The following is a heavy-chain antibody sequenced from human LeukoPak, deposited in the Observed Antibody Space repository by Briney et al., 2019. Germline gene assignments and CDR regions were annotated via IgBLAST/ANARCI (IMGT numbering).Heavy chain of an antibody. CDR1: GFTFSGYW. V-gene: IGHV3-7*04. CDR2: INQNGSEK. Sequence: GGSLRLSCAAYGFTFSGYWMSWHRQAPGKGLEWVANINQNGSEKYYVDSVKGRFTISRDNARNSLYLQMNSLRAEDTAVYYCARKRGYSYGPFDYWGQGTLVTVSS. D-gene: IGHD5-18*01. CDR3: ARKRGYSYGPFDY. J-gene: IGHJ4*02.